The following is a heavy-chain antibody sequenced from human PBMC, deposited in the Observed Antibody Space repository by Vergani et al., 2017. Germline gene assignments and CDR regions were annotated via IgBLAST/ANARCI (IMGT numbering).Heavy chain of an antibody. CDR2: ISAYNGNT. J-gene: IGHJ3*02. CDR1: GYTFTSYG. Sequence: VQLVESGAEVKKPGASVKVSCKASGYTFTSYGISWVRQAPGQGLEWMGWISAYNGNTNYAQKLQGRVTMTTDTSTSTAYMELRSLRSDDTAVYYCAGAETVPAAMPHAFDIWGQGTMVTVSS. V-gene: IGHV1-18*01. D-gene: IGHD2-2*01. CDR3: AGAETVPAAMPHAFDI.